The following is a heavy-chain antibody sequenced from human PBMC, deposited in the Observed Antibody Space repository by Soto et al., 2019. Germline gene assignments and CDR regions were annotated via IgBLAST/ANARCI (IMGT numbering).Heavy chain of an antibody. CDR1: GGSIYKYY. J-gene: IGHJ5*02. V-gene: IGHV4-4*07. CDR3: AITLVVPEARGWFDP. Sequence: SETLSLTCTVSGGSIYKYYWSWIRQPAGKGLEWIGQIYSTGSNKYNTSLKSRATMSIDTSRKQFSLKLTSGSAADTAVYYCAITLVVPEARGWFDPWGQGIPVTVSS. CDR2: IYSTGSN. D-gene: IGHD2-21*01.